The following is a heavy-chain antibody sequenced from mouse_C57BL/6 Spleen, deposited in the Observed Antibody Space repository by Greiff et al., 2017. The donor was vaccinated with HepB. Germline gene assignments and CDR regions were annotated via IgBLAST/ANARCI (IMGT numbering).Heavy chain of an antibody. Sequence: QVQLQQPGAELMKPGASVKLSCKASGYTFTSYWMHWVKQRPGRGLEWIGRIDPNSGGTKYNEKFKSKATLTVDKPSSTAYMQLSSLTSEDSAVYYCARGPIYYDYDGYYFDYWGQGTTLTVSS. V-gene: IGHV1-72*01. CDR3: ARGPIYYDYDGYYFDY. CDR2: IDPNSGGT. CDR1: GYTFTSYW. J-gene: IGHJ2*01. D-gene: IGHD2-4*01.